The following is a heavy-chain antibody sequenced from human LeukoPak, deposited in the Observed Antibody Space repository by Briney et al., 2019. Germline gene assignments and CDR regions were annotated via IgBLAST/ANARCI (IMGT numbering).Heavy chain of an antibody. V-gene: IGHV3-48*01. CDR1: GFTFNYYS. Sequence: GGSLRLSCVASGFTFNYYSMNWARQAPGKRLEWISYIRSRDGTVSYADSVEGRFTISTDTAKTSLFLQMNGLSADDTAVYYCVRDQAYAFDIWGQGTMVTVSS. CDR2: IRSRDGTV. CDR3: VRDQAYAFDI. J-gene: IGHJ3*02.